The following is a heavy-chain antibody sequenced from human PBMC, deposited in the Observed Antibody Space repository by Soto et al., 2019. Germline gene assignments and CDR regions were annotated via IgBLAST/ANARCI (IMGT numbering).Heavy chain of an antibody. CDR1: GDSVFSNSAA. CDR3: ERETGTQSESGWSTRWFDA. V-gene: IGHV6-1*01. J-gene: IGHJ5*02. Sequence: QVQLQQSGPGLVKPLQSLSLACAISGDSVFSNSAAWNWIRQSPSRGLEWLGRTDYRAKWNNDYASAVTSRITIKTDTSKNQCSRDLNSVTPEDTAVYSCERETGTQSESGWSTRWFDAWGQGTLVTVSS. CDR2: TDYRAKWNN. D-gene: IGHD6-19*01.